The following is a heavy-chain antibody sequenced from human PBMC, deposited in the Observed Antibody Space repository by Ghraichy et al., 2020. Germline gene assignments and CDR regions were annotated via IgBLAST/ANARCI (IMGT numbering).Heavy chain of an antibody. CDR2: INHSGST. CDR1: GGSFSGYY. Sequence: SETLSLTCAVYGGSFSGYYWSWIRQPPGKGLEWIGEINHSGSTNYNPSLKSRVTISVDTSKNQFSLKLSSVTAADTAVYYCARGHWSIPLIAARPNYFDYWGQGTLVTVSS. V-gene: IGHV4-34*01. D-gene: IGHD6-6*01. J-gene: IGHJ4*02. CDR3: ARGHWSIPLIAARPNYFDY.